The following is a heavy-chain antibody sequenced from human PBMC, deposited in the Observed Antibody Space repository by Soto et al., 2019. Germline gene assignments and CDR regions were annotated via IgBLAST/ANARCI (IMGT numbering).Heavy chain of an antibody. J-gene: IGHJ3*02. CDR3: ARDPRYKSMLYISGDAFDI. CDR2: INPIFGTP. CDR1: GGTFSSYA. D-gene: IGHD1-20*01. Sequence: SVKVSCKASGGTFSSYAISWVRQAPGQGLEWMGRINPIFGTPNYAQKFQGRVTITTDASTSTAYMELSSLSSEDTAVHYCARDPRYKSMLYISGDAFDICGQGKMVTVSS. V-gene: IGHV1-69*05.